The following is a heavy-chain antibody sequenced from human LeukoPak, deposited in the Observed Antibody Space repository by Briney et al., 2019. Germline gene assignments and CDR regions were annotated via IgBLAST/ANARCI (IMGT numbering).Heavy chain of an antibody. CDR3: AKDRQLVAATMYYFDS. V-gene: IGHV3-23*01. CDR2: ISGSGGGT. D-gene: IGHD2-15*01. CDR1: GITFSNAW. J-gene: IGHJ4*02. Sequence: GSLRLSCAASGITFSNAWMTWVRQAPGKGLEWVSSISGSGGGTYYADSVKGRFTISRDNSKNTLYLQMNSLRAEDTAVYYCAKDRQLVAATMYYFDSWGQGTLVTVSS.